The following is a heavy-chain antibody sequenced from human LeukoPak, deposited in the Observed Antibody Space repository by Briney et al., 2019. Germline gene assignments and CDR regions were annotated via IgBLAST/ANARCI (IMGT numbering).Heavy chain of an antibody. CDR2: ISSSSSYI. CDR3: ARDRYEGLWFGESRFDP. D-gene: IGHD3-10*01. Sequence: GGSLRLSCAASGFTFSSYSMNWVRQAPGKGLEGVSSISSSSSYIYYADSVKGRFTISRDNAKNSLYLQMNSLRAEDTAVYYCARDRYEGLWFGESRFDPWGQGTLVTVSS. J-gene: IGHJ5*02. V-gene: IGHV3-21*01. CDR1: GFTFSSYS.